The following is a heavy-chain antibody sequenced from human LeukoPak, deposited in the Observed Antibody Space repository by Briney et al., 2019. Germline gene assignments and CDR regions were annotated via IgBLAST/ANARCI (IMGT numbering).Heavy chain of an antibody. D-gene: IGHD6-19*01. J-gene: IGHJ4*02. CDR2: ISSSGGTI. CDR1: GFTFSDYY. V-gene: IGHV3-11*01. Sequence: GGSLRLSCAASGFTFSDYYMSWIRQAPGKGLEWVSYISSSGGTIYYADSVKGRFTITRDNAKNSLYLQMNSLRAEDTAVYYCARDLAVAGYFDYWGQGTLVTVSS. CDR3: ARDLAVAGYFDY.